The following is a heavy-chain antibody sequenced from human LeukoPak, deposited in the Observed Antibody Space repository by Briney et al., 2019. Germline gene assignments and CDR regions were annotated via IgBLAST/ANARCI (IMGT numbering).Heavy chain of an antibody. Sequence: SVKVSCKASGGTFSSYAISWVRQAPGQGLEWMGRIIPIFGTANYAQRFQGRVTITTDESTSTAYMELSSLRSEDTAVYYCARDPEVRFPDGWGQGTLVTVSS. D-gene: IGHD3-3*01. CDR3: ARDPEVRFPDG. CDR1: GGTFSSYA. CDR2: IIPIFGTA. V-gene: IGHV1-69*05. J-gene: IGHJ4*02.